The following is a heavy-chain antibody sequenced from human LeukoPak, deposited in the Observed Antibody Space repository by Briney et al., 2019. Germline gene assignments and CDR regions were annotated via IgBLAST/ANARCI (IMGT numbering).Heavy chain of an antibody. CDR3: ARQAGIAAAGTYYYYFDY. D-gene: IGHD6-13*01. Sequence: SETLSLTCTVSGGSISSSSYYWGWNRQPPGKGLEWIGSIYYSGSTYYNPSLKSRVTISVDTSKNQFSLKLSSVTAADTAVYYCARQAGIAAAGTYYYYFDYRGQGTLVTVSS. CDR1: GGSISSSSYY. V-gene: IGHV4-39*01. CDR2: IYYSGST. J-gene: IGHJ4*02.